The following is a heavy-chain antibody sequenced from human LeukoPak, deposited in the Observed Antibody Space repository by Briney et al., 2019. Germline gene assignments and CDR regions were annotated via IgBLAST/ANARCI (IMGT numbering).Heavy chain of an antibody. D-gene: IGHD6-6*01. J-gene: IGHJ3*02. CDR1: GYTFTSYY. CDR2: INPSGGGT. V-gene: IGHV1-46*01. Sequence: ASVKVSCKASGYTFTSYYMHWVRQAPGQGLEWMGIINPSGGGTSYAQKFQGRVTMTRDTSTSTVYMELSSLRSEDTAVYYCARASIAARSAFDIWGQGTMVTVSS. CDR3: ARASIAARSAFDI.